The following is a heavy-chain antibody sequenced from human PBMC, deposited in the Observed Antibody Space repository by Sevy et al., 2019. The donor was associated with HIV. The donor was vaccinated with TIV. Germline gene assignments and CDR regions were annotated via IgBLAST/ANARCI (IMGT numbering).Heavy chain of an antibody. CDR2: IYYSGRT. CDR3: ARRPYSSGSGFDY. V-gene: IGHV4-39*01. J-gene: IGHJ4*02. D-gene: IGHD6-19*01. CDR1: GGSINSSSFY. Sequence: SETLSLTCSVSGGSINSSSFYWGWIRQPPGKGLEWIGIIYYSGRTYYNPSLKSRVAIFVDTSKNQFSLNLSSVTAADTAVYYCARRPYSSGSGFDYWGQGTLVTVSS.